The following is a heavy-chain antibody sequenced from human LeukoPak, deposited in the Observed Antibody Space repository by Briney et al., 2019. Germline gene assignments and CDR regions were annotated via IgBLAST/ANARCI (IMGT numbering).Heavy chain of an antibody. V-gene: IGHV1-69*13. J-gene: IGHJ4*02. Sequence: GASVKVSCKASGGTFSSYAISWVRQAPGQGLEWMGGIIPIFGTANYAQKFQGRVTITADESTSTAYMELRSLRSDDTAVYYCARDRRYCTNGVCYRFDYWGQGTLVTVSS. CDR2: IIPIFGTA. CDR3: ARDRRYCTNGVCYRFDY. CDR1: GGTFSSYA. D-gene: IGHD2-8*01.